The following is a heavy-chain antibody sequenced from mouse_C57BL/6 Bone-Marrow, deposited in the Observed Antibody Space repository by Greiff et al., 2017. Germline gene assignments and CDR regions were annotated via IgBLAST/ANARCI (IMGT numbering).Heavy chain of an antibody. Sequence: VQLQQSGPGLVQPSQSLSITCTVSGFSLNSYGVHWVRQSPGKGLEWLGVIWSGGSTDYNAAFISRLSISKDNAKSQFFFKMNSLQADYTAIYYCARKGRFAYWGQGTLVTVSA. J-gene: IGHJ3*01. CDR3: ARKGRFAY. CDR1: GFSLNSYG. CDR2: IWSGGST. V-gene: IGHV2-2*01. D-gene: IGHD3-3*01.